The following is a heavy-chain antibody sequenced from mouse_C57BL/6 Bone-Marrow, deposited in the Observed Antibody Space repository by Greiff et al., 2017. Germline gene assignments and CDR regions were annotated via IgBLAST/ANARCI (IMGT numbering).Heavy chain of an antibody. J-gene: IGHJ1*03. D-gene: IGHD1-1*01. Sequence: EVKVVESGPVLVKPGASVKMSCKASGYTFTDYYMNWVKQSHGKSLEWIGVINPYNGGTSYNQKFKGKATLTVDKSSSTAYMELNSLTSEDSAVYYCARHYGSSYGYFDVWGTGTTVTVSS. CDR1: GYTFTDYY. CDR2: INPYNGGT. V-gene: IGHV1-19*01. CDR3: ARHYGSSYGYFDV.